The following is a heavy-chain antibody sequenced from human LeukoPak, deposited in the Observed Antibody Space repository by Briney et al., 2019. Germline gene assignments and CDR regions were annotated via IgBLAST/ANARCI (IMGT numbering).Heavy chain of an antibody. J-gene: IGHJ3*02. CDR1: GFTFSSYS. Sequence: GGSLRLSCAASGFTFSSYSMNWVRQAPGKGLEWVSSISSSSSYIYYADSVKGRFTISRDNAKNSLYLQMNSLRAEDTAVYYCASAPRDAFDIWAKGQWSPSLQ. V-gene: IGHV3-21*01. CDR3: ASAPRDAFDI. CDR2: ISSSSSYI.